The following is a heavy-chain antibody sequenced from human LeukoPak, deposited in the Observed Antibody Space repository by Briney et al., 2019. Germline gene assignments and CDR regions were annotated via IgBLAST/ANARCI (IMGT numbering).Heavy chain of an antibody. CDR3: ARQWQGGIAAAGTRIEGDY. CDR2: IKQDGSEK. J-gene: IGHJ4*02. Sequence: GGSLRLSCAVSGFSVSGYWMTWVRQAPGKGLEWVANIKQDGSEKNYVDSVKGRFTISRDNAENSLFLQMNSLRVEDTAVYYCARQWQGGIAAAGTRIEGDYWGQGTLVAVSS. D-gene: IGHD6-13*01. V-gene: IGHV3-7*01. CDR1: GFSVSGYW.